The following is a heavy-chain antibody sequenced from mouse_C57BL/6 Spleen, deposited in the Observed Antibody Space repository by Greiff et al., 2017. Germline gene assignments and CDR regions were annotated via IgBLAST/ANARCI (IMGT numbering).Heavy chain of an antibody. J-gene: IGHJ2*01. V-gene: IGHV1-82*01. CDR1: GYAFSSSW. CDR3: TLDSSGHYYFDY. Sequence: QVQLQQSGPELVKPGASVKISCKASGYAFSSSWMNWVKQRPGKGLEWIGRIYPGDGDTNYNGKFKGKATLTADKSSSTAYMQISSLTSEDSAVDFGTLDSSGHYYFDYWGQGTTLTVSS. D-gene: IGHD3-2*02. CDR2: IYPGDGDT.